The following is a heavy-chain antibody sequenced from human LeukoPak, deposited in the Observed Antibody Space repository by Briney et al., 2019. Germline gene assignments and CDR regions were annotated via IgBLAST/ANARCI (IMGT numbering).Heavy chain of an antibody. CDR3: ARERFETTVTTSYYYGMDV. V-gene: IGHV4-61*01. D-gene: IGHD4-17*01. CDR1: GGSVSNGNCF. CDR2: MYYTGST. J-gene: IGHJ6*02. Sequence: PSETLSLTCSVSGGSVSNGNCFWSWIRQPPGKGLEWIGYMYYTGSTNYNPSLKSRVTISVDTSKNQFSLKLTSVTAADTAVYYCARERFETTVTTSYYYGMDVWGQGTTGTVSS.